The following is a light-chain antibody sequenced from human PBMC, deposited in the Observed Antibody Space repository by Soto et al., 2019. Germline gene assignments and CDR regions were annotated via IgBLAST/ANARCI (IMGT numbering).Light chain of an antibody. CDR1: QSVGSSY. J-gene: IGKJ1*01. V-gene: IGKV3-20*01. Sequence: EIVLTQYKGTLSLSPGEGATLSCRASQSVGSSYLAWYQQRPGQAPRLLITGASNRATGVADRFSGSGSGTEFTLTISSLQPDDFATYYCQQYNHYPRTFGQGTMAAI. CDR3: QQYNHYPRT. CDR2: GAS.